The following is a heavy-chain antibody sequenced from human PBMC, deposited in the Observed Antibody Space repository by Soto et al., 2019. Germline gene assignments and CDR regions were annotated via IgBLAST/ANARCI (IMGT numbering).Heavy chain of an antibody. CDR2: IYYSGST. Sequence: PSETLSLTCTVSGGSISSYYWSWIRQPPGKGLEWIGYIYYSGSTNYNPSPKSRVTISVDTSNNQFSLKLSSVTAADTAVYYFSLRTVYYGSGSYSGYYYMDVWGKGTTVTVSS. CDR3: SLRTVYYGSGSYSGYYYMDV. V-gene: IGHV4-59*08. J-gene: IGHJ6*03. D-gene: IGHD3-10*01. CDR1: GGSISSYY.